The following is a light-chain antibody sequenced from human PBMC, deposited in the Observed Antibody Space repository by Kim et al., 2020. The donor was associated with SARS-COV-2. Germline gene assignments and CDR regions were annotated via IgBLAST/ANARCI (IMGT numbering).Light chain of an antibody. CDR1: SSNIGSNT. CDR2: RNK. V-gene: IGLV1-44*01. Sequence: VTISCSGRSSNIGSNTVNWYQQLPGTAPKLLIYRNKQRPSGVPDRFSGSKSGTSASLAISGLQSEDEADYYCAAWDDSLNGNNYVFGTGTKVTVL. CDR3: AAWDDSLNGNNYV. J-gene: IGLJ1*01.